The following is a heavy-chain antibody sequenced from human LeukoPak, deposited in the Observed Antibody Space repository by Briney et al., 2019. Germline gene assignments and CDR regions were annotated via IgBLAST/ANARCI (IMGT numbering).Heavy chain of an antibody. Sequence: GGSLRLSCAAYGFTFSSYAMSWVRKAPGKGLDWIPDISTSHCITYYADSVKAHFTRSGDNSNNTLYMQRNRLGAEATVVYYSAKVSRGGELLGWSYWGQGTLVTVSS. D-gene: IGHD1-26*01. CDR3: AKVSRGGELLGWSY. J-gene: IGHJ4*02. V-gene: IGHV3-23*01. CDR2: ISTSHCIT. CDR1: GFTFSSYA.